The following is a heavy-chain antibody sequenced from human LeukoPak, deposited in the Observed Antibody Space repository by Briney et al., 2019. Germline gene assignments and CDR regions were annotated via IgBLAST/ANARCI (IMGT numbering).Heavy chain of an antibody. CDR2: INPNSGGT. V-gene: IGHV1-2*06. D-gene: IGHD1-14*01. Sequence: GASVKVSCKASGFTFTGYYMHWVRQAPGQGLEWMGRINPNSGGTNYAQKFQGRVTMTRDTSISTAYMELSRLRSDDTAVYYCAREIRSRNGFDYWGQGTLVTVSS. CDR1: GFTFTGYY. J-gene: IGHJ4*02. CDR3: AREIRSRNGFDY.